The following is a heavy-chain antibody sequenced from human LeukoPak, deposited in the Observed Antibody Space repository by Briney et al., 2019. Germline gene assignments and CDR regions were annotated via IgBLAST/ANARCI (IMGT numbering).Heavy chain of an antibody. D-gene: IGHD3-10*01. CDR2: INTNTGNP. V-gene: IGHV7-4-1*02. Sequence: ASVKVSCKASGYTFTSYAMNWVRQAPGQGLEWMGWINTNTGNPTYAQGFTGRFVFSLDTSVSTAYLQISSLKAEDTAVYYCARAVPMVRGVIIKPHNWFDPWGQGTLVTVSS. CDR1: GYTFTSYA. CDR3: ARAVPMVRGVIIKPHNWFDP. J-gene: IGHJ5*02.